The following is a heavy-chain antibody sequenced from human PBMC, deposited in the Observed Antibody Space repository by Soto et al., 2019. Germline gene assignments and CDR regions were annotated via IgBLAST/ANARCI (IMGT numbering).Heavy chain of an antibody. CDR2: ISGSGGST. D-gene: IGHD5-18*01. V-gene: IGHV3-23*01. J-gene: IGHJ3*02. Sequence: EVQLLESGGGLVQPGGSLRLSCAASGFTFSSYAMSWVRQAPGKGLEWVSTISGSGGSTYYADSVKGRFTISRDNSKNTLYLQMNRLRAVDTAVYYCAKGLEGSWIQLWLPGAFDIWGQGTMVTVSS. CDR1: GFTFSSYA. CDR3: AKGLEGSWIQLWLPGAFDI.